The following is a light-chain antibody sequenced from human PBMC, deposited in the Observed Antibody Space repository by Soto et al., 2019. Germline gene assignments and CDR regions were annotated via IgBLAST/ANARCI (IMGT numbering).Light chain of an antibody. J-gene: IGKJ2*01. CDR2: GAS. Sequence: VLTQSPGTLSLSPGERATISCRASQSISSSYLAWYQHKPGQAPRLLIYGASSWATGIPHRFSGSGSGTDFTITISRLEPEDCGMYYCQQYGGSPPFTFGQGTRLEIK. CDR3: QQYGGSPPFT. CDR1: QSISSSY. V-gene: IGKV3-20*01.